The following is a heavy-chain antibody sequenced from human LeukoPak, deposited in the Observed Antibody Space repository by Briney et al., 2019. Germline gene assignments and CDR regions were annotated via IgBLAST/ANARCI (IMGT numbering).Heavy chain of an antibody. Sequence: SETLCLTCTVSGAAITSYYWSWIRQSPGKGLEWIGSIYYTGDTNYNPSLKSRVTISVDTSRNQFSLKLTSVTAADTAVYYCAREEGSTSYYNFFAFDIWGHGTMVTVSS. J-gene: IGHJ3*02. CDR1: GAAITSYY. CDR2: IYYTGDT. CDR3: AREEGSTSYYNFFAFDI. D-gene: IGHD3-10*01. V-gene: IGHV4-59*01.